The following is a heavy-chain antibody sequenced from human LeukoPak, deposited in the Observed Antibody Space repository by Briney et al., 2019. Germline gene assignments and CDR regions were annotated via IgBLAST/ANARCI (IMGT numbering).Heavy chain of an antibody. J-gene: IGHJ4*02. CDR1: GFTFSNAW. V-gene: IGHV3-15*01. CDR2: IKSKTDGGTT. D-gene: IGHD6-19*01. CDR3: TGRYSSGWYGSDY. Sequence: PGGSLRLSCAASGFTFSNAWMSWVRQAPGKGREWVGRIKSKTDGGTTDYAAPVKGRFTISRDDSKNTLYLQMNSLKTEDTAVYYCTGRYSSGWYGSDYWGQGTLVTVSS.